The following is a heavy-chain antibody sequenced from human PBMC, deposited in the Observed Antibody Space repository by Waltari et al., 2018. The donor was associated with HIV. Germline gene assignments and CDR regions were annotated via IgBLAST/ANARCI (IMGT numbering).Heavy chain of an antibody. CDR1: GYTFTSYA. V-gene: IGHV1-3*01. J-gene: IGHJ6*03. CDR2: INAGKGNT. CDR3: ARDRYYDILTGYYPHYYMDV. D-gene: IGHD3-9*01. Sequence: QVQLVQSGAEVKKPGASVKVSCKASGYTFTSYAMHWVRQAPGQRLEWMGWINAGKGNTKYSQKFQGRVTITRETSASTAYMELSSLRSEDTAVYYCARDRYYDILTGYYPHYYMDVWGKGTTVTVSS.